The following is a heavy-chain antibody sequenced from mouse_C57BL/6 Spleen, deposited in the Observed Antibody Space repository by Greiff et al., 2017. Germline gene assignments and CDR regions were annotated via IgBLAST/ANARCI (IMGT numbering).Heavy chain of an antibody. CDR3: ARDYDAMDY. CDR1: GYTFTSYW. CDR2: IYPGSGST. V-gene: IGHV1-55*01. Sequence: VQLQQPGAELVKPGASVKMSCKASGYTFTSYWITWVKQRPGQGLEWIGDIYPGSGSTNYNEKFKSKATLTADTSSSTAYMQLSSLTSEDSAVYYCARDYDAMDYWGQGTSVTVSS. J-gene: IGHJ4*01.